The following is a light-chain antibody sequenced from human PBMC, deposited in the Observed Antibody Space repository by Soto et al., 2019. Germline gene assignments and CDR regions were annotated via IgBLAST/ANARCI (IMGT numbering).Light chain of an antibody. CDR1: HDVTKS. Sequence: DIQMTQSPSSLSASVGDRVTITCQASHDVTKSLNWYQQKPGQAPKLLIYDASNLETGVPSRFSGSGTGTDFTFTISSLQAEDIATYYCQQSENVPLTFGGGTKVEIQ. J-gene: IGKJ4*01. V-gene: IGKV1-33*01. CDR2: DAS. CDR3: QQSENVPLT.